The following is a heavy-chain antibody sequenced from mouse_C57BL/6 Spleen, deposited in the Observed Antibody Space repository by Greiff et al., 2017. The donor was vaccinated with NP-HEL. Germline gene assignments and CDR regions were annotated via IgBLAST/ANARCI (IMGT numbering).Heavy chain of an antibody. CDR2: IDPSDSET. CDR3: ARGYYYGSSSYYAMDY. J-gene: IGHJ4*01. V-gene: IGHV1-52*01. Sequence: QVQLQQPGAELVRPGSSVKLSCKASGYTFTSYWMHWVKQRPIQGLEWIGNIDPSDSETHYNQKFKDKATLTVDKSSSTAYMQLSSLTSEDSAVYYCARGYYYGSSSYYAMDYWGQGTSVTVSS. D-gene: IGHD1-1*01. CDR1: GYTFTSYW.